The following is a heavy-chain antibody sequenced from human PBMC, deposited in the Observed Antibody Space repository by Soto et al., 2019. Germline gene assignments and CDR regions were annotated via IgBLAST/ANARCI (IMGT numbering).Heavy chain of an antibody. J-gene: IGHJ3*02. CDR1: GFTFSSYS. V-gene: IGHV3-15*01. CDR2: IKTIFDGGTT. D-gene: IGHD1-26*01. CDR3: TKGPGIVVGETIGALDM. Sequence: PGGSLRLSCAASGFTFSSYSMNWVRQAPGKGLEWVGRIKTIFDGGTTDYAAPVKGRFNISRDDSKNTLYLEMNSLKTEDTGVYYCTKGPGIVVGETIGALDMWGQGTMVTVSS.